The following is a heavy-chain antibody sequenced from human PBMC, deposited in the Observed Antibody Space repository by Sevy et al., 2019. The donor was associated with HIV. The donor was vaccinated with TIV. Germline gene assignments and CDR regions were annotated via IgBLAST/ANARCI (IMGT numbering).Heavy chain of an antibody. V-gene: IGHV3-21*01. J-gene: IGHJ3*02. CDR2: ISSRSNYI. CDR1: GFTFSSYS. D-gene: IGHD3-3*01. Sequence: GGSLRLSCAASGFTFSSYSMNWVRQAPGKGLEWVSSISSRSNYIYYADSVKGRFTISRDNAKNSLYLQMNSLRAEDTAIYSCARDAREGSGYCDDGFDMWGQGTMVTVSS. CDR3: ARDAREGSGYCDDGFDM.